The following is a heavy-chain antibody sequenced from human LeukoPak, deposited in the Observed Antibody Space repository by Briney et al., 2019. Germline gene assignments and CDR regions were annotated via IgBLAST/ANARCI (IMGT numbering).Heavy chain of an antibody. Sequence: SQTLSLTCTVSGGSISSGGYYWSWIRQPPGKGLEWIGYIYYSGSTYYNPSLKSRVTISVDTSKNQFSLKLSSVTAVDTAVYYCAREHEYSSSSGYYYYYGMDVWGQGTTVTVFS. V-gene: IGHV4-30-4*01. D-gene: IGHD6-6*01. J-gene: IGHJ6*02. CDR2: IYYSGST. CDR3: AREHEYSSSSGYYYYYGMDV. CDR1: GGSISSGGYY.